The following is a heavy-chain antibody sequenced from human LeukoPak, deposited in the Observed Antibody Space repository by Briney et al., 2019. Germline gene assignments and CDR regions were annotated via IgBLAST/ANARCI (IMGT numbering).Heavy chain of an antibody. V-gene: IGHV3-53*01. CDR2: FSSSGRT. Sequence: PGGSLRLSCAVSGFSVSSNYVTWVRQAPGKGLEWVSVFSSSGRTYYADSVKGRFTISRDNSKNTLYPQMNSLRAEDTAVYYCARISGYCSGGSCYNYYYYYMDVWGKGTTVTISS. CDR1: GFSVSSNY. CDR3: ARISGYCSGGSCYNYYYYYMDV. D-gene: IGHD2-15*01. J-gene: IGHJ6*03.